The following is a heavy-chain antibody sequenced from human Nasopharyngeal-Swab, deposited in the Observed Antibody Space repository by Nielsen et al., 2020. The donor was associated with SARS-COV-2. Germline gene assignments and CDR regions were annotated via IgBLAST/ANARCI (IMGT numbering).Heavy chain of an antibody. D-gene: IGHD5-24*01. CDR3: AKDRRRWLQFFYYYYGMDV. J-gene: IGHJ6*02. V-gene: IGHV3-30*04. CDR1: GFTFSSYA. Sequence: GGSLRLSCAASGFTFSSYAMHWVRQAPGKGLEWVAVISYDGSNKYYADSVKGRFTISKDNSKNTLYLQMNSLRAEDTAVYYCAKDRRRWLQFFYYYYGMDVWGQGTTVTVSS. CDR2: ISYDGSNK.